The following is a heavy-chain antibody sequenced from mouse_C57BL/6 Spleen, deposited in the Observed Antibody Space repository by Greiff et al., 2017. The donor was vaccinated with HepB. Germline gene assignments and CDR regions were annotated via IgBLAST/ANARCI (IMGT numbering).Heavy chain of an antibody. CDR1: GYTFTSYG. D-gene: IGHD2-4*01. CDR3: ARGYYDYQGDYAMDY. Sequence: QVQLQQSGAELARPGASVKLSCKASGYTFTSYGISWVKQRTGQGLEWIGEIYPRSGNTYYNEKFKGKATLTADKSSSTAYMELRSLTSEDAAVYSCARGYYDYQGDYAMDYWGQGTSVTVSS. CDR2: IYPRSGNT. J-gene: IGHJ4*01. V-gene: IGHV1-81*01.